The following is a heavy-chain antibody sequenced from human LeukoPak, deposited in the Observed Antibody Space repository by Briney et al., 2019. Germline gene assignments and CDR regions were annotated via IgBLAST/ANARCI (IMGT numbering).Heavy chain of an antibody. CDR1: GGPFSSYA. Sequence: GASVKVSCKASGGPFSSYAISWVRQAPGQGLEWMGGIIPIFGTANYAQKFQGRVTITADESTSTAYMELSSLRSEDTAVYYCARVGDGSGSYDYWGQGTLVTVSS. CDR3: ARVGDGSGSYDY. D-gene: IGHD3-10*01. CDR2: IIPIFGTA. J-gene: IGHJ4*02. V-gene: IGHV1-69*01.